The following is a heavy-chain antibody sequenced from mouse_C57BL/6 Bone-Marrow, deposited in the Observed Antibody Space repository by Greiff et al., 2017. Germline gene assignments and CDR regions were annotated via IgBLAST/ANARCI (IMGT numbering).Heavy chain of an antibody. V-gene: IGHV14-4*01. CDR2: IDPENGDT. CDR1: GFNIKDDY. CDR3: TTDRPYSSWFAY. D-gene: IGHD2-14*01. J-gene: IGHJ3*01. Sequence: VQLQQSGAELVRPGASVKLSCTASGFNIKDDYMHWVKQRPEQGLEWIGWIDPENGDTEYASKFQGKATITADTSSNTAYLQLSSLTSEDTAVYYCTTDRPYSSWFAYWGQVTLVTVSA.